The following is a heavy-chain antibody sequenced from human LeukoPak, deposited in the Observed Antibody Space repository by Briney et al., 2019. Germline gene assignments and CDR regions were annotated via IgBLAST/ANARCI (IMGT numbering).Heavy chain of an antibody. J-gene: IGHJ4*02. V-gene: IGHV3-48*02. CDR1: GFAFSGYS. D-gene: IGHD1-14*01. Sequence: GGSLRLSCAASGFAFSGYSMNWVRQAPGKGLEWVSSITSSSTTIYYADSLKGRSTISRDNAENSLYLQMDSLRDEDTAVYYCARDKGTRGVFDYWGQGTLVTVSS. CDR3: ARDKGTRGVFDY. CDR2: ITSSSTTI.